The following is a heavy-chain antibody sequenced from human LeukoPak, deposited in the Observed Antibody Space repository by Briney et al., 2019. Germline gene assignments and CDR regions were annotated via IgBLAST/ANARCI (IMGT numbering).Heavy chain of an antibody. Sequence: GGSLRLSCAASGFTFSSCWMTWVRQAPGKGLEWVANINQDGSEKYFVDSVKGRFTISRDNAKNSLYLQMNSLRAEDTAVYYCAREALSGAGEAFDIWGQGTTVTVSS. CDR1: GFTFSSCW. CDR3: AREALSGAGEAFDI. CDR2: INQDGSEK. V-gene: IGHV3-7*01. D-gene: IGHD3-9*01. J-gene: IGHJ3*02.